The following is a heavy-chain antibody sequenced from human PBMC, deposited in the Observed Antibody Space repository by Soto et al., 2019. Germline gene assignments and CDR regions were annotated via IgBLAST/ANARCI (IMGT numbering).Heavy chain of an antibody. Sequence: QVQLVESGGGVVQPGRSLRLSCAASGFTFSSYGMHWVRQAPGKGLEWVAVIWDDGSNKYYADSVKGRFTISRDNSKNTQYLQMNSLRAEDTAVYYCARDRTSSGGYFDYWGQGTLVTVSS. V-gene: IGHV3-33*01. J-gene: IGHJ4*02. CDR1: GFTFSSYG. CDR2: IWDDGSNK. D-gene: IGHD6-19*01. CDR3: ARDRTSSGGYFDY.